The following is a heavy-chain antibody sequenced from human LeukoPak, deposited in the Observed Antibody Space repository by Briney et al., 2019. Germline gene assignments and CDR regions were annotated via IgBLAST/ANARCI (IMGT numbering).Heavy chain of an antibody. V-gene: IGHV4-61*02. D-gene: IGHD2-15*01. CDR1: GGSISSGSYY. Sequence: SETLSLTCTVSGGSISSGSYYWSWIRQPAGKGLEWIGRIYTSGSTSYNPSLKSRVTISVDTSKNQFSLKLSSVTAADTAVYYCARLYCSGGSCYSDYWGQGTLVTVSS. CDR2: IYTSGST. J-gene: IGHJ4*02. CDR3: ARLYCSGGSCYSDY.